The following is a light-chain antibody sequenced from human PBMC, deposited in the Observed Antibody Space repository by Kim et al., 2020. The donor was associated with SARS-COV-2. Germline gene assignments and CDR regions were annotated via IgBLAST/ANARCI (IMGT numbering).Light chain of an antibody. V-gene: IGLV2-23*01. J-gene: IGLJ1*01. CDR2: EGS. CDR3: CSYAGSSTLV. Sequence: SALTQPASVSGSPGQSITISCTGTSSDVGSYNLVSWYQQHPGKAPKFMIYEGSKRPSGVSNRFSGSKSGNTASLTISGLQAEDEADYYCCSYAGSSTLVFGTGTKVTVL. CDR1: SSDVGSYNL.